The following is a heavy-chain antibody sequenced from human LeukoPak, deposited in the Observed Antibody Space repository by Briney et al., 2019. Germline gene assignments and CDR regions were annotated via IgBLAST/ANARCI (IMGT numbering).Heavy chain of an antibody. J-gene: IGHJ4*02. V-gene: IGHV3-23*05. D-gene: IGHD2-2*02. CDR2: IYGSNNNT. CDR1: GFTFSSFA. CDR3: AKGISGSCYTGLGF. Sequence: GGSLRLSCAASGFTFSSFAMGWVRLAPGKGLQWISCIYGSNNNTYYTDSVTGRFTISRDNSKTTLFLQMNSLRAEDTAVYYCAKGISGSCYTGLGFWGQGTLVTVSS.